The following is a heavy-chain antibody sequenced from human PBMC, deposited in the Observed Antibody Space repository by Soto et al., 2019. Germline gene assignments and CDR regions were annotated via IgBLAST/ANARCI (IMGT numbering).Heavy chain of an antibody. J-gene: IGHJ4*02. V-gene: IGHV4-61*01. CDR3: ARVDGSGTYSLFDD. CDR2: NYHNANT. Sequence: SETLSLTCTVSGASVSGDSYFWSWMRQSPGKGLEGIRYNYHNANTNDYPSHTGRGTISLDTSKNQFSLKLRCVTAAETAVYYCARVDGSGTYSLFDDWGKG. D-gene: IGHD3-10*01. CDR1: GASVSGDSYF.